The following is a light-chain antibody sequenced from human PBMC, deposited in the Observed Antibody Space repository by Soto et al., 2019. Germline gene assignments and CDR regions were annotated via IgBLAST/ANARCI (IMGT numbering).Light chain of an antibody. CDR3: QQYANVVFT. Sequence: DVQMTQSPPSLSASVGDRITITCQASQDIGKFLNWYQQKPGKAPKILIYDGSNLETGVPGRFSGGGSGTHFTFTISSLQPEDIGTYYCQQYANVVFTFGPGTKVDLK. V-gene: IGKV1-33*01. CDR1: QDIGKF. J-gene: IGKJ3*01. CDR2: DGS.